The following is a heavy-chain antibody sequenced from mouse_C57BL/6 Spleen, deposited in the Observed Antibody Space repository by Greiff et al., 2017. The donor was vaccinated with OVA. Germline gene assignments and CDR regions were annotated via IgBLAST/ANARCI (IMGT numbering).Heavy chain of an antibody. CDR1: GFNIKDYY. CDR3: ARDDGGFDY. J-gene: IGHJ2*01. Sequence: EVQLQQSGAELVKPGASVKLSCTASGFNIKDYYMHWVKQRTEQGLEWIGRIDPEDGETKHAPKFQGKATITADTSSNTAYLQLSSLTSEDTAVYYCARDDGGFDYWGQGTTLTVSS. V-gene: IGHV14-2*01. CDR2: IDPEDGET. D-gene: IGHD2-3*01.